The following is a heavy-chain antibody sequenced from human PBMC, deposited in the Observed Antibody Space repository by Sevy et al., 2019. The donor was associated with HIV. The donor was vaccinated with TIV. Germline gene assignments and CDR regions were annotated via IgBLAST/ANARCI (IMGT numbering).Heavy chain of an antibody. V-gene: IGHV3-23*01. CDR1: GLTFSSYA. Sequence: GGSLRLSCAASGLTFSSYAVSWVRQAPGKGLEWVSTITDSGGTYYADSVKGRFTISRDNSKNTLSLQMNSLRAEDTAVYYCAKPRRGWYVFDCWGLGTLVTVSS. CDR2: ITDSGGT. J-gene: IGHJ5*01. D-gene: IGHD6-19*01. CDR3: AKPRRGWYVFDC.